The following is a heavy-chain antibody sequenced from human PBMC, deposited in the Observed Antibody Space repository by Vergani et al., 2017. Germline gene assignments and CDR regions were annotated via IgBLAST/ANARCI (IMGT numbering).Heavy chain of an antibody. D-gene: IGHD2-2*02. CDR3: AKTRSPVYCSSTSCYTWYFQH. J-gene: IGHJ1*01. Sequence: EVQLVESGGGLVQPGRSLRLSCAASGFTFDDYAMHWVRQAPGKGLEGVSGISWNSGSIGYADSVKGRFTIFRDNAQNSLYLQMNSLRAEDTALYYCAKTRSPVYCSSTSCYTWYFQHWGQGTLVTVSS. CDR1: GFTFDDYA. V-gene: IGHV3-9*01. CDR2: ISWNSGSI.